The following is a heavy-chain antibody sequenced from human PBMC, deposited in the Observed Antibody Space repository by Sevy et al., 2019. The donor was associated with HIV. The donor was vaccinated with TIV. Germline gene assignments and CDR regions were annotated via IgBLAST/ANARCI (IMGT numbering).Heavy chain of an antibody. CDR1: GDSISSGGYY. CDR2: IYYSGIT. Sequence: SETLSLTCTVSGDSISSGGYYWSWIRQHPGKGLGWIGYIYYSGITYYNPSLKSRVAISVDTSKNQFSLKLTSVTAADTAVYYCARDRGGSPDYWGQGTLVTVSS. CDR3: ARDRGGSPDY. D-gene: IGHD3-16*01. J-gene: IGHJ4*02. V-gene: IGHV4-31*03.